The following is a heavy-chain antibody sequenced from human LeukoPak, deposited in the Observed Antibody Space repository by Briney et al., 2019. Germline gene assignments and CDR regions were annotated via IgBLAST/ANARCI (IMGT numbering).Heavy chain of an antibody. CDR3: AELGITMIGGV. CDR2: ISYDGSNE. V-gene: IGHV3-30*04. D-gene: IGHD3-10*02. Sequence: GGSLRLSCAASGFTFSSYTMNWVRQAPGTGLEWLTFISYDGSNEYYADSVKGRFTISRDNAKNSLYLQMNSLRAEDTAVYYCAELGITMIGGVWGKGTTVTISS. CDR1: GFTFSSYT. J-gene: IGHJ6*04.